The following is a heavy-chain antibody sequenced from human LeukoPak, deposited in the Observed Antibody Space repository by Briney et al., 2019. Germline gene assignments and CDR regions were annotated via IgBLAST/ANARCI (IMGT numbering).Heavy chain of an antibody. CDR2: INHSGST. CDR3: AKPRGIWSGYYRGGWFDP. Sequence: ASETLSLTCAVYGVSFSGYYSSWIRQPPGKGLEWIGEINHSGSTNYNPSLKSRVTISVDTSKNQFSLKLSSVTAADTAVYYCAKPRGIWSGYYRGGWFDPWGQGTLVTVSS. V-gene: IGHV4-34*01. D-gene: IGHD3-3*01. J-gene: IGHJ5*02. CDR1: GVSFSGYY.